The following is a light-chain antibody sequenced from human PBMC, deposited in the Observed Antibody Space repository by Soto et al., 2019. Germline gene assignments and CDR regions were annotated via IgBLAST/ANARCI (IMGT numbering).Light chain of an antibody. CDR2: DAS. Sequence: EIVLTQSPDTLSVSKGESATLSCRASQSVSRYLAWYQQKPGQTPRLLIYDASNRAAGIPARFSGSGSGTDFTLTISSLEPEDFAVYYCQQRSNWPLTFGGGTKVDIK. CDR3: QQRSNWPLT. J-gene: IGKJ4*01. V-gene: IGKV3-11*01. CDR1: QSVSRY.